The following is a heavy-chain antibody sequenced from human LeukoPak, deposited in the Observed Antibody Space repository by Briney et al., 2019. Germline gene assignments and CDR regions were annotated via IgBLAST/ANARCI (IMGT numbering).Heavy chain of an antibody. V-gene: IGHV1-18*01. CDR2: ISAYNGNT. Sequence: ASVTVSCKASGYTFTSYGISWVRQAPGQGLEWVGWISAYNGNTNYAQKLQGRVTMTTDTSTSTAYMELRSLRSDDTAVYYCARDRKTLGYSSSWYVPYMDVWGKGTTVTVSS. CDR1: GYTFTSYG. D-gene: IGHD6-13*01. CDR3: ARDRKTLGYSSSWYVPYMDV. J-gene: IGHJ6*03.